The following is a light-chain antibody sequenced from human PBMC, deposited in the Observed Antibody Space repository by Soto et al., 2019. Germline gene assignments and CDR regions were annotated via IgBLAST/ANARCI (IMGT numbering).Light chain of an antibody. V-gene: IGLV1-40*01. CDR2: GNR. J-gene: IGLJ3*02. CDR1: NSNLGAGYD. CDR3: QSYDRSLVGLV. Sequence: QLVLTQPPSVSGAPGQRVTISCTGNNSNLGAGYDVHWYQQLPGAAPKLVIFGNRNRPSGVPERFSGSKSATSASLAITGLQPDDEADYYCQSYDRSLVGLVFGAGTKVTVL.